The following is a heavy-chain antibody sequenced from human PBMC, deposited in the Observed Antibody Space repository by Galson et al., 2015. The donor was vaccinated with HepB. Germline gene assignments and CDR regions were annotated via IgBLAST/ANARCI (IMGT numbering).Heavy chain of an antibody. CDR3: ARAPPHLYGGNFEGGFDP. Sequence: SVKVSCKASGGTFSRYAISWVRQAPGQGLEWMGGIIPIFGTANYAQKFQGRVTITADESTSTAYMELSSLRSEDTAVYYCARAPPHLYGGNFEGGFDPWGQGTLVTVSS. J-gene: IGHJ5*02. CDR1: GGTFSRYA. V-gene: IGHV1-69*13. D-gene: IGHD4-23*01. CDR2: IIPIFGTA.